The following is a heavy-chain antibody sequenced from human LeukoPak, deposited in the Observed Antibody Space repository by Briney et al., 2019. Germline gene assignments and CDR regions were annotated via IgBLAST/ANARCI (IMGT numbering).Heavy chain of an antibody. J-gene: IGHJ4*02. CDR3: ARDLRGYSLL. CDR2: IYYSGST. D-gene: IGHD5-18*01. V-gene: IGHV4-59*12. CDR1: GGSISSYY. Sequence: SETLSLTCTVSGGSISSYYWSWIRQPPGKGLEWIGYIYYSGSTNYNPSLKSRVTMSVDTSKNQFSLKLSSVTAADTAVYYCARDLRGYSLLWGQGTLVTVSS.